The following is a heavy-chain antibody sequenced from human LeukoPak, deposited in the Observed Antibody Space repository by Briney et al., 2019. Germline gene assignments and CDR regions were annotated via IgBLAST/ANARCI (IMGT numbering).Heavy chain of an antibody. Sequence: GGSLRLSCAASGFTFDDYAMHWVRQAPGKGLEWVSGISWNSGSIGYADSVKARFTISRDNAKNSLYLQMNSLRAEDMALYYCAKGSGYDIYYYYIDVWGKGTTVTVSS. CDR1: GFTFDDYA. J-gene: IGHJ6*03. CDR2: ISWNSGSI. CDR3: AKGSGYDIYYYYIDV. V-gene: IGHV3-9*03. D-gene: IGHD5-12*01.